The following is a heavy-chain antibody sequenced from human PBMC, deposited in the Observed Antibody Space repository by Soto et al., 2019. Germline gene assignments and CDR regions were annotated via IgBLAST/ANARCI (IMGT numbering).Heavy chain of an antibody. CDR2: VYLSGTT. J-gene: IGHJ4*02. V-gene: IGHV4-39*01. D-gene: IGHD6-19*01. CDR1: GSSISSRSYF. CDR3: ARRDGWLFDF. Sequence: QLQLQESGPGLVKPSETLSLTCTVSGSSISSRSYFWAWIRQPPGKGLEWIGTVYLSGTTYYNPSPTSRVTLSVDTPKKQFSLKLSSVTAADTAVYYCARRDGWLFDFWGQGTLVTVS.